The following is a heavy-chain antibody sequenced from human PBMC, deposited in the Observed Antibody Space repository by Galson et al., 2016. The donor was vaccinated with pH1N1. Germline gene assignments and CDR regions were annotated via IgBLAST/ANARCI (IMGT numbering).Heavy chain of an antibody. V-gene: IGHV1-46*01. CDR1: GYTFTKEY. CDR2: IDPSNGGT. D-gene: IGHD7-27*01. CDR3: SRDLGRVRDY. Sequence: SVKVSCKASGYTFTKEYIHWVRQAPGQGLEWMGVIDPSNGGTTYSQKFQGLVTMTRDTSTNTVYMELGGLTSEDTAVCSCSRDLGRVRDYWGQGTLVTVSS. J-gene: IGHJ4*02.